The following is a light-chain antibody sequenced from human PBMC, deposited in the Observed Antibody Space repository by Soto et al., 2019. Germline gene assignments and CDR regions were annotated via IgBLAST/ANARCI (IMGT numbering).Light chain of an antibody. CDR1: QSVGSD. CDR3: QQYNNWPPWT. J-gene: IGKJ1*01. V-gene: IGKV3-15*01. Sequence: IVLTQSPGTLSLSPGERATLSCRASQSVGSDYLAWYQQKPGQAPRLLIYGASTRATGIPARFSGSGSGTEFTLTISSLQSEDFAVYYCQQYNNWPPWTFGQGTKVDIK. CDR2: GAS.